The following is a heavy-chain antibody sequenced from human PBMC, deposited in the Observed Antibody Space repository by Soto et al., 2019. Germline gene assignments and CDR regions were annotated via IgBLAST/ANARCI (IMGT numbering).Heavy chain of an antibody. CDR1: GFTLSTYA. J-gene: IGHJ4*02. Sequence: EVQLLESGGGLVPPGGSLRLSCAGSGFTLSTYAVYWVRQAPGKGLEWISAISVTGSGTYYADSVKGRFTVSRDNSESTVFLQVNSLRADDTAVDYCAREFPGVAVAGMSTYCDLWGQGALVTVFS. D-gene: IGHD6-19*01. CDR3: AREFPGVAVAGMSTYCDL. CDR2: ISVTGSGT. V-gene: IGHV3-23*01.